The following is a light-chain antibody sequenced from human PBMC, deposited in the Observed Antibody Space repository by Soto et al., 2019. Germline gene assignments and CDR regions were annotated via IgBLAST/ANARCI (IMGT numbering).Light chain of an antibody. J-gene: IGKJ4*01. V-gene: IGKV3-20*01. CDR3: RQYGRSLGFA. CDR1: QSVSNSY. Sequence: EIVLTQSPGTLSLPPGERATLSCRASQSVSNSYLAWYQQKPGQAPRLLIHDASNRATGIPARFSGSGSGTDFTLTISSLEPEDFAVYYCRQYGRSLGFAFGGGTKVDIK. CDR2: DAS.